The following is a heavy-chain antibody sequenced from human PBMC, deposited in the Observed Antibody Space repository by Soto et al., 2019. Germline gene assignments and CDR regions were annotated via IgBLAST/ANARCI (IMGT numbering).Heavy chain of an antibody. CDR3: SRVPSRYYYCGMDV. D-gene: IGHD6-6*01. V-gene: IGHV1-69*12. CDR2: IIPIFGTA. J-gene: IGHJ6*02. CDR1: GGTFSSYA. Sequence: QVQLVQSGAEVKKPGSSVKVSCKASGGTFSSYAISWVRQAPGQGLEWMGGIIPIFGTANYAQKFQGRVTITADDSTSTACMALRSPRSEDTAVYYCSRVPSRYYYCGMDVWGQGTTVTVSS.